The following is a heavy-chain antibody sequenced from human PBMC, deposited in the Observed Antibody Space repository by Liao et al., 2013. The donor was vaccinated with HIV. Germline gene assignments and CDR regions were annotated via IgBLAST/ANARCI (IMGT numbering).Heavy chain of an antibody. J-gene: IGHJ4*02. CDR3: ARGFRLRLGLVDY. D-gene: IGHD3-16*01. CDR2: INRSGST. Sequence: QVQLQESGPGLVKPSETLSLTCTVSGGSISDYYWTWIRQPAGRGLEWIGEINRSGSTNYNPSLKSRVTISVETSKNQFSLKLSSVTAADTAVYYCARGFRLRLGLVDYWGQGTLVTVSS. CDR1: GGSISDYY. V-gene: IGHV4-4*07.